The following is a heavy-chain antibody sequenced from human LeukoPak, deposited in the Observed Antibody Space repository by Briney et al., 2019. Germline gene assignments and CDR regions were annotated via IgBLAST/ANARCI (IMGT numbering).Heavy chain of an antibody. D-gene: IGHD5/OR15-5a*01. V-gene: IGHV1-69*04. J-gene: IGHJ6*03. Sequence: SVKVSCKASGGTFSSYAISWVRQAPGQGLEWMGRIIPILGIANYAQKFQGRVTITADKSTSTAYMELSSLRSEDTAVYYCARGSTLYYCYMDVWGKGTTVTVSS. CDR2: IIPILGIA. CDR3: ARGSTLYYCYMDV. CDR1: GGTFSSYA.